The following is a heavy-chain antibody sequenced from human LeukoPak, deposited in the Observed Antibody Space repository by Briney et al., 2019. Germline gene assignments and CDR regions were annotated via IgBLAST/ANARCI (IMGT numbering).Heavy chain of an antibody. J-gene: IGHJ3*01. Sequence: GGSLRLSCVASGFDFSASSFNYIRQAPGKGLEWVSYIRASSSLISYADSVRGRFTISRDDAKKSVFLQMHSLRADDTAIYYCAREASLGWGQGTVVTVSS. CDR3: AREASLG. V-gene: IGHV3-48*04. CDR1: GFDFSASS. CDR2: IRASSSLI.